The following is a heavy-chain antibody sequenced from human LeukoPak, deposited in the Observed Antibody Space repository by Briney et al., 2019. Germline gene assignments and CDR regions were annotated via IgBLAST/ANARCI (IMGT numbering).Heavy chain of an antibody. CDR1: GFTVSSNY. J-gene: IGHJ4*02. V-gene: IGHV3-53*01. CDR3: IRSIAVAGNFDY. Sequence: GGSLRLSCTASGFTVSSNYMSWVRQAPGKGLGWVSVIYSGGSTYYADSVKGRFTISRDNSKNTLYLQMNSLRAEDTAVYYCIRSIAVAGNFDYWGQGTLVTVSS. D-gene: IGHD6-19*01. CDR2: IYSGGST.